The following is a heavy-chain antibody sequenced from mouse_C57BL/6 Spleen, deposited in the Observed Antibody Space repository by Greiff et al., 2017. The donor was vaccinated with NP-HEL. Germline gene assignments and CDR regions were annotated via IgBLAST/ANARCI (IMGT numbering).Heavy chain of an antibody. D-gene: IGHD1-1*01. CDR3: ARSGYYGLDY. Sequence: QVQLQQSGAELVKPGASVKLSCKASGYTFTSYWMQWVKQRPGQGLEWIGEIDPSDSYTNYNQKFKGKATLTVDTSSSTAYMQLSSLTSEVSAVYYCARSGYYGLDYWGQGTTLTVSS. CDR1: GYTFTSYW. V-gene: IGHV1-50*01. J-gene: IGHJ2*01. CDR2: IDPSDSYT.